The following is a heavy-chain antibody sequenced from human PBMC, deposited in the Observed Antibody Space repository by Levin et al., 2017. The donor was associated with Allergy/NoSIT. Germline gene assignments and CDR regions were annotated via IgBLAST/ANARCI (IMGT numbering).Heavy chain of an antibody. V-gene: IGHV6-1*01. D-gene: IGHD6-19*01. CDR2: TYYRSKWYN. J-gene: IGHJ6*03. CDR3: ARDPSYSSGWQNYYYYDYMDV. CDR1: GDSVSSNSAA. Sequence: SQTLSLPCAISGDSVSSNSAAWNWIRQSPSRGLEWLGRTYYRSKWYNDYAVSVKSRITINPDTSKNQFSLQLNSVTPEDTAVYYCARDPSYSSGWQNYYYYDYMDVWGKGTTVTVSS.